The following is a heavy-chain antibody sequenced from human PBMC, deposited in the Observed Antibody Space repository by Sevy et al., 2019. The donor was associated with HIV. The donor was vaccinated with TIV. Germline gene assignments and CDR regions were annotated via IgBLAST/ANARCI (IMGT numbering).Heavy chain of an antibody. D-gene: IGHD6-19*01. CDR1: GFTFSSHA. J-gene: IGHJ4*02. CDR2: ISYDGSNK. V-gene: IGHV3-30-3*01. Sequence: GGSLRLSCAASGFTFSSHAMHWVRHAPGKGLEWVAVISYDGSNKYHADSVKGRFTISRDNSKNTLYLQMNTLSVEDTAVYYCAREVALFSSGWYEYFDYWGQGTLVTVSS. CDR3: AREVALFSSGWYEYFDY.